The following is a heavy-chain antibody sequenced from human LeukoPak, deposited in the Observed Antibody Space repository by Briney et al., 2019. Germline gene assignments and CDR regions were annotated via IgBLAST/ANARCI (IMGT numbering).Heavy chain of an antibody. CDR3: EKSYGSGSYYAFDI. V-gene: IGHV3-23*01. D-gene: IGHD3-10*01. CDR2: ISGSGGST. J-gene: IGHJ3*02. CDR1: GFTFSSYA. Sequence: GASLRLSCAASGFTFSSYAMSWVRQAPGKGLEWVSAISGSGGSTYYADSVKGRFTISRDNSKNTLYLQMNSLRAEDTAVYYCEKSYGSGSYYAFDIWGQGTMVTVSS.